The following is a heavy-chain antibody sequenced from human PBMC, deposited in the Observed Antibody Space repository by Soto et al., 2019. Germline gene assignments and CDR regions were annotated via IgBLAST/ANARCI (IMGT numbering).Heavy chain of an antibody. CDR2: ISASGGST. Sequence: GGSLRLSCAASGFTFSSYAMSWVRQAPGKGLEWVSAISASGGSTYYADSVKGRFTISRDNSKNTLYLQMNSLSAEDTAVYYCAKIRGRYCYYGMDVWGQGTTVTVSS. V-gene: IGHV3-23*01. D-gene: IGHD2-15*01. J-gene: IGHJ6*02. CDR1: GFTFSSYA. CDR3: AKIRGRYCYYGMDV.